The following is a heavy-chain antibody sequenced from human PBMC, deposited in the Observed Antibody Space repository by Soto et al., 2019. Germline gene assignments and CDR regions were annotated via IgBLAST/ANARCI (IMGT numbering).Heavy chain of an antibody. D-gene: IGHD5-12*01. Sequence: GGSLRLSCAASGFTFSSYSMNWVRQAPGKGLEWVSSISSSSSYIYYADSVKGRFTISRDNAKNSLYLQMNSLRAEDTAVYYCARDRLGSGYDSDAFDIWGQGTMVTVSS. V-gene: IGHV3-21*01. J-gene: IGHJ3*02. CDR3: ARDRLGSGYDSDAFDI. CDR1: GFTFSSYS. CDR2: ISSSSSYI.